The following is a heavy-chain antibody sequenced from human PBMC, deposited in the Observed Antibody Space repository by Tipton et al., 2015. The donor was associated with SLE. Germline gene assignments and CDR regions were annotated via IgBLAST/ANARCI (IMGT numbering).Heavy chain of an antibody. Sequence: SLRLSCAASGFTFDDYTMHWVRQAPGKGLEWVSLISWDGGSTYYADSVKGRFTISRDNSKNSLYLQMNSLRTEDTALYYCAKARTGRFLEWLPGYWGQGPLVTVSS. CDR3: AKARTGRFLEWLPGY. V-gene: IGHV3-43*01. CDR1: GFTFDDYT. CDR2: ISWDGGST. J-gene: IGHJ4*02. D-gene: IGHD3-3*01.